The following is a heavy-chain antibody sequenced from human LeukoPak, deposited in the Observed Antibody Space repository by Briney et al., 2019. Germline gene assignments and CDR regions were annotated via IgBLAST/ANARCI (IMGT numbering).Heavy chain of an antibody. V-gene: IGHV1-2*02. CDR2: IDPKSGGT. D-gene: IGHD6-19*01. CDR1: GYTFSDNN. Sequence: ASVKDSCKASGYTFSDNNMHWVRQALGQGLEWMGWIDPKSGGTNTAQRFQVSVTRTSDTSIPKVYMELSSLTHDDTAIYYCAMWRGYSSGWSGPFDDWGQGAPVTVSS. CDR3: AMWRGYSSGWSGPFDD. J-gene: IGHJ4*02.